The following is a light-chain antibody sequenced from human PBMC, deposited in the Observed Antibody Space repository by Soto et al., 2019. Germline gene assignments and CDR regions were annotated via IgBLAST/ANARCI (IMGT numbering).Light chain of an antibody. CDR2: DAS. CDR1: QSVGNS. J-gene: IGKJ4*01. Sequence: PGERASLSCRASQSVGNSLAWYQQKPGQAPRLLIYDASNRATGIPARFSGRGSGTDFTLTISRLEAEDFAVYYCQQRRNWLTFGGGTRVEIK. CDR3: QQRRNWLT. V-gene: IGKV3-11*01.